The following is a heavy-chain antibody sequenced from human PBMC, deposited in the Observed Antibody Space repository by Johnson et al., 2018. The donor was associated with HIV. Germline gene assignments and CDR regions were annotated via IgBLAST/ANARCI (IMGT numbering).Heavy chain of an antibody. D-gene: IGHD5/OR15-5a*01. CDR2: ISYDGSNE. Sequence: QMLLVESGGGVVQPGRSLRLSCAASGFTFSSYAMHWVRQAPGKGLEWVAVISYDGSNEYYADSVKGRFTISRDNSKYTLYLQMNSLRAEDTAVYYCAKLDVSLDAFDIWGQGTMVTVSS. CDR1: GFTFSSYA. V-gene: IGHV3-30*18. J-gene: IGHJ3*02. CDR3: AKLDVSLDAFDI.